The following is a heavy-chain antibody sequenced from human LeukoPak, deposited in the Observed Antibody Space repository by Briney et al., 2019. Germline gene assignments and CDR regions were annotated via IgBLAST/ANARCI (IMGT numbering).Heavy chain of an antibody. Sequence: SQTLSLTCTVSGGSIRSGGYYWTWIRQHPGKGLQWFGYIYYSGSTYYHPSLKSRATISVDTSKNQFSLKLSSVTAADTAVYYCPRVWVNGSGSYFDYWGQGTLVTVSS. CDR3: PRVWVNGSGSYFDY. J-gene: IGHJ4*02. CDR2: IYYSGST. D-gene: IGHD3-10*01. V-gene: IGHV4-31*03. CDR1: GGSIRSGGYY.